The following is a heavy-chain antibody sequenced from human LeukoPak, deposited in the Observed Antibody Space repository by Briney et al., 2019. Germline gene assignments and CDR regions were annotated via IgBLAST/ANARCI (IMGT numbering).Heavy chain of an antibody. Sequence: GGSLQLSCVASGFPLSSYWMSWVRQAPGKGLGWVANIKQDGSEKYYVDSVKGRFTISRDNAKNSLYLQMNSLRAEDTAVYYCARQGSGSYLFDYWGQGTLVTVSS. CDR2: IKQDGSEK. V-gene: IGHV3-7*01. CDR1: GFPLSSYW. J-gene: IGHJ4*02. D-gene: IGHD3-10*01. CDR3: ARQGSGSYLFDY.